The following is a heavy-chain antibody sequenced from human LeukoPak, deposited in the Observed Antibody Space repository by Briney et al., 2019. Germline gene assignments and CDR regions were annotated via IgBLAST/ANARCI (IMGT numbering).Heavy chain of an antibody. CDR2: IYPGDSDT. CDR3: ARAFIAAAGMAGWLDP. D-gene: IGHD6-13*01. CDR1: GYSFTSYW. J-gene: IGHJ5*02. V-gene: IGHV5-51*01. Sequence: GESLKISCKGSGYSFTSYWIGWVRQMPGKGLEWMGIIYPGDSDTRYSPSFQGQVTISADKSISTAYLQWSSLKASDTAMYYCARAFIAAAGMAGWLDPWGQGTLVTVSS.